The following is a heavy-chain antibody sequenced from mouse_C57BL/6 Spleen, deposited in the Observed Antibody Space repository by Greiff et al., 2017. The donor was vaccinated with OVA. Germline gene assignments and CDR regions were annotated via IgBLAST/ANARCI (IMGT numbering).Heavy chain of an antibody. D-gene: IGHD1-1*01. CDR2: IDPSDSYT. CDR3: ARRELRYQAYFDY. V-gene: IGHV1-69*01. J-gene: IGHJ2*01. Sequence: QVQLQQPGAELVMPGASVKLSCKASGYTFTSYWMHWVKQRPGQGLEWIGEIDPSDSYTNYNQKFKGKSTLTVDKSSSTAYMQLSSLTSEDSAVYYWARRELRYQAYFDYWGQGTTLTVSS. CDR1: GYTFTSYW.